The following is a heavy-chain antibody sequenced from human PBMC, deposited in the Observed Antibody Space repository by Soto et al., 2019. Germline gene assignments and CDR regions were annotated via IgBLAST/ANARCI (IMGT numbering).Heavy chain of an antibody. CDR1: GGTFSSYA. D-gene: IGHD2-2*01. CDR2: IIPISGTA. J-gene: IGHJ6*02. Sequence: QVQLVQSGAEVKKPGSSVKVSCKASGGTFSSYAISWVRQAPGQGLEWMGGIIPISGTANYAQKFQGRVTITADESTSTAYMERSSLRSEDTAVYYCARSPGSSTSVEIYDYYYYGMDVWGQGTTVTVSS. CDR3: ARSPGSSTSVEIYDYYYYGMDV. V-gene: IGHV1-69*01.